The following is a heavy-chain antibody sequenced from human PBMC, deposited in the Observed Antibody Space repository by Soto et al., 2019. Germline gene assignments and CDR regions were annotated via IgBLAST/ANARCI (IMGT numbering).Heavy chain of an antibody. V-gene: IGHV4-59*01. J-gene: IGHJ4*02. CDR2: IYYSGST. CDR3: ARDYQGEHFDY. D-gene: IGHD3-16*01. Sequence: SETLSLTCTVSGGSISSYYWSWIRQPPGKGLEWIGYIYYSGSTNYNPSLKSRVTISVDTSKNQFSLKLSSVTAADTAVYYCARDYQGEHFDYWGQGTLVTVSS. CDR1: GGSISSYY.